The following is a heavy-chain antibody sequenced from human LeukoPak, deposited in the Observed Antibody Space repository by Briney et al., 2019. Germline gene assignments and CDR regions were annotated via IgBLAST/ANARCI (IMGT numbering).Heavy chain of an antibody. CDR2: INPSGGST. Sequence: ASVKVSCKASGYTFTRYYMNWVRQAPGQGLEWVGIINPSGGSTNYAQKFQGRVTMTRDTSTSTIYMEVSSLRSEDTAVYYCATSFRAVNWFDPWGQGTLVTVSS. CDR1: GYTFTRYY. CDR3: ATSFRAVNWFDP. V-gene: IGHV1-46*01. J-gene: IGHJ5*02. D-gene: IGHD3-10*01.